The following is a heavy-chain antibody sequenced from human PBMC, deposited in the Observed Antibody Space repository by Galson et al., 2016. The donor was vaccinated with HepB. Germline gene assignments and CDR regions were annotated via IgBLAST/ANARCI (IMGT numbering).Heavy chain of an antibody. CDR3: ARATHYYGSGSYYKRPLSDY. D-gene: IGHD3-10*01. J-gene: IGHJ4*02. V-gene: IGHV4-61*08. CDR2: MYYSGST. CDR1: GVSVSSGGYY. Sequence: SETLSLTCAVSGVSVSSGGYYWSWIRQPPGKGLEWIGYMYYSGSTNYNPSLKSRVTISVDTSKNQFSLKLRSVTAADTAVYYCARATHYYGSGSYYKRPLSDYWGQGTLVTVSS.